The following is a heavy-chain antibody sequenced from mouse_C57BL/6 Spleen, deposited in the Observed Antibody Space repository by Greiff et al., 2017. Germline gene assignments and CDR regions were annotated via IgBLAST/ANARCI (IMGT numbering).Heavy chain of an antibody. J-gene: IGHJ4*01. V-gene: IGHV3-6*01. CDR3: ASRTEDYAMDY. Sequence: EVKLLESGPGLVKPSQSLSLTCSVTGYSITSGYYWNWIRQFPGNKLEWMGYISYDGSNNYNPSLKNRISITRDTSKNQFFLKLNSVTTEDTATYYCASRTEDYAMDYWGQGTSVTVSS. CDR1: GYSITSGYY. CDR2: ISYDGSN. D-gene: IGHD3-1*01.